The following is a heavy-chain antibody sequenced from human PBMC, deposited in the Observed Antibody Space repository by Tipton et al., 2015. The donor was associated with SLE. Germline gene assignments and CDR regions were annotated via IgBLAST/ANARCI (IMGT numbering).Heavy chain of an antibody. V-gene: IGHV4-38-2*02. Sequence: TLSLTCTVSGYSISSGFYWGWIRQPPGKGLEWIGNIYHSGSTFYNPSLKSRVTTSVDTSKNQFSLKLSSVTAADTAVYYCVRGDGYNFDYWGQGTLVTVSS. D-gene: IGHD5-24*01. CDR2: IYHSGST. CDR3: VRGDGYNFDY. J-gene: IGHJ4*02. CDR1: GYSISSGFY.